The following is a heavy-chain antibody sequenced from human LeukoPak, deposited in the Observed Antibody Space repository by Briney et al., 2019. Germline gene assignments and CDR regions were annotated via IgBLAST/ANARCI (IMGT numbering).Heavy chain of an antibody. CDR2: IYSGGST. Sequence: GGSLRHSRVAPVFTHSRNYRSWVRPAPGRGREGVSVIYSGGSTYYADSVKGRVTISRGNSKNTLYLQMNSLRDEDTAVYYCARDRGTISSWYRQVWSWSFDYWGQGTLVTVSS. CDR1: VFTHSRNY. V-gene: IGHV3-53*01. J-gene: IGHJ4*02. D-gene: IGHD6-13*01. CDR3: ARDRGTISSWYRQVWSWSFDY.